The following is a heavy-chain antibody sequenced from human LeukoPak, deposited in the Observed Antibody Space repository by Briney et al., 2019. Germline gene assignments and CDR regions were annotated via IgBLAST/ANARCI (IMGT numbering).Heavy chain of an antibody. CDR3: ASLDYDILTGYAY. V-gene: IGHV4-59*01. J-gene: IGHJ4*02. Sequence: SETLSLTCTVSGDSINISYWTWIRQPPGKGLEWIGYIYYSGYTNYNPSLKSRVTISIDTSKNQFSLNLTSVTAADTAVYYCASLDYDILTGYAYWGQGTLVTVSS. CDR1: GDSINISY. CDR2: IYYSGYT. D-gene: IGHD3-9*01.